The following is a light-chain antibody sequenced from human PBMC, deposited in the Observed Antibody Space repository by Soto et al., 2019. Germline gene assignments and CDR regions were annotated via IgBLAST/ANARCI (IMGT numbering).Light chain of an antibody. CDR1: SSDIGIYKY. J-gene: IGLJ2*01. CDR3: QSYGSSLSGVL. Sequence: QSALTQPASVSGSPGQSIAISCTGSSSDIGIYKYVSWYQQHPGKVPKLIIYEVTNRPSGVSNRFSGSKSGNTASLTISGLQAEDEADYYCQSYGSSLSGVLFGGGTKLTVL. CDR2: EVT. V-gene: IGLV2-14*01.